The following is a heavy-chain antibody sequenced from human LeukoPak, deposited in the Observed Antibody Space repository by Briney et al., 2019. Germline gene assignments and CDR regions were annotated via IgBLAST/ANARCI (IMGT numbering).Heavy chain of an antibody. J-gene: IGHJ1*01. D-gene: IGHD3-16*01. CDR3: AKDDAWGRFYH. Sequence: GGSLRLSCAASGFIFSSYSMNWVRQAPGKGLEWVSGSSIGGRTYYADSVKGRFTVTRDNSRNTLHLQMNSLRVEDTGVYYCAKDDAWGRFYHWGQGTLVTVSS. CDR1: GFIFSSYS. V-gene: IGHV3-23*01. CDR2: SSIGGRT.